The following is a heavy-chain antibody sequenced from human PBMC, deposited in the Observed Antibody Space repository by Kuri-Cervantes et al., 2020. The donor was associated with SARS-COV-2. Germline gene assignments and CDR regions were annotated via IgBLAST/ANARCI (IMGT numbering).Heavy chain of an antibody. CDR1: GGSVSSGSYY. V-gene: IGHV4-61*01. Sequence: SETLSLTCTVSGGSVSSGSYYWSWIRQPPGKGLEWIGEIYHSGSINYNPSLKSRVTISVDKSKNQFSLKLSSVTAADTAVYYCARRVLGYCSSTSCPDDYWGQGTLVTVSS. D-gene: IGHD2-2*01. CDR3: ARRVLGYCSSTSCPDDY. CDR2: IYHSGSI. J-gene: IGHJ4*02.